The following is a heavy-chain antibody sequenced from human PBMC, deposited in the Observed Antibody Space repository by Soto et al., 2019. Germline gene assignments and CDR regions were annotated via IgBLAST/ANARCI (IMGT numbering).Heavy chain of an antibody. J-gene: IGHJ4*02. D-gene: IGHD4-17*01. CDR2: ISAYNGNT. CDR1: GYTFTSYG. Sequence: QVQLVQSGAEVKKPGASVKVSCKASGYTFTSYGISWVRQAPGQGLEWMGWISAYNGNTNYAQKLQGRVTMTTDTSTSTAYMELRSLRSDDTAVYDCASGHDYGDCVIPPNFDDWGQGTLVTVSS. CDR3: ASGHDYGDCVIPPNFDD. V-gene: IGHV1-18*01.